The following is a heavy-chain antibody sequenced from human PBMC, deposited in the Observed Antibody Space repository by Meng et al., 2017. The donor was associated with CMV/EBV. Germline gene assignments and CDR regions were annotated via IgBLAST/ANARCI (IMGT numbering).Heavy chain of an antibody. CDR3: AKGRYDFWSGYYEAY. J-gene: IGHJ4*02. CDR1: GFTFSSYA. V-gene: IGHV3-23*03. D-gene: IGHD3-3*01. Sequence: GGSLRLSCAASGFTFSSYAMSWVRQAPGEGLEWVSVIYSGGSSTYYADSVKGRFTISRDNSKNTLYLQMNSLRAEDTAVYYCAKGRYDFWSGYYEAYWGQGTLVTVSS. CDR2: IYSGGSST.